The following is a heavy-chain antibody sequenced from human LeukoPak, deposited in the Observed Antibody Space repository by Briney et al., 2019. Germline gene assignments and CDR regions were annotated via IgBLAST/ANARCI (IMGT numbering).Heavy chain of an antibody. V-gene: IGHV4-39*07. J-gene: IGHJ5*02. CDR3: ARAYSSSWYFNWFDP. Sequence: SETLSLTCTVSGGSISSSSYYWGWIRQPPGKGLEWIGNIYPSGTTYYNPSLKTRVTISVDTSKNQFSLKLSSVTAADTAVYFCARAYSSSWYFNWFDPWGQGTLVTVSS. CDR2: IYPSGTT. D-gene: IGHD6-13*01. CDR1: GGSISSSSYY.